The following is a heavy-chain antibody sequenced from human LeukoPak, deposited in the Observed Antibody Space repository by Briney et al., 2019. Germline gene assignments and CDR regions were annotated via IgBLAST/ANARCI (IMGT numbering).Heavy chain of an antibody. CDR1: GGSISSYY. V-gene: IGHV4-59*01. J-gene: IGHJ5*02. D-gene: IGHD3-10*01. Sequence: SESLSLTCTVSGGSISSYYWSWIRQPPGKGLEWIGYIYYSGSTNYNPSLKSRATISVDTSNNQFSLRLSSVTAADTAIYYCARSTRSWFDPWGQGTLVTVSS. CDR2: IYYSGST. CDR3: ARSTRSWFDP.